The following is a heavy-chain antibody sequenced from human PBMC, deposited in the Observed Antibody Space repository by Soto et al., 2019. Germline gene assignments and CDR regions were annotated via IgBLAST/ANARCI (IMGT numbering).Heavy chain of an antibody. D-gene: IGHD4-17*01. V-gene: IGHV4-39*01. CDR1: GGSISSSSYY. Sequence: PSETLSLTCTVSGGSISSSSYYWGWIRQPPGKGLEWIGSIYYSGSTYYNPSLKSRVTISVDTSKNQFSLKLSSVTAADTAVYYCASLLTVTTWFDYWGQGTLVTVSS. CDR3: ASLLTVTTWFDY. J-gene: IGHJ4*02. CDR2: IYYSGST.